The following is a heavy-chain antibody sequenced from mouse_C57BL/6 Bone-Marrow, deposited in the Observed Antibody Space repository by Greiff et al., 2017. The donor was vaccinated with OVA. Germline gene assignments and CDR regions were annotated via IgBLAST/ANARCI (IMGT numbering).Heavy chain of an antibody. CDR2: INSDGGST. CDR1: EYEFPSHD. Sequence: EVQVVASGGGLVQPGESLKLSCESNEYEFPSHDMSWVRKTPEKRLELVAAINSDGGSTYYPDTMERRFIISSDNTKKTLYLQRSSLRSEDTALYYCARRGGDTNGYFDVWGTGTTVTVSS. J-gene: IGHJ1*03. V-gene: IGHV5-2*01. CDR3: ARRGGDTNGYFDV. D-gene: IGHD3-3*01.